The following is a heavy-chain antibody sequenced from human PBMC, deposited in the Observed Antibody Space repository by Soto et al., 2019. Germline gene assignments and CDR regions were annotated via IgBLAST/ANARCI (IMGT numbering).Heavy chain of an antibody. J-gene: IGHJ4*02. Sequence: SGGSLRLSCAASGFTFSSYAMSWVRQAPGKGLEWVSAISGSGGSTYYADSVKGRFTISRDNSKNTLYLQMNSLRAEDTAVYYCAKPDHFADDYGDYAFDYWGQGTLVTVSS. CDR2: ISGSGGST. V-gene: IGHV3-23*01. CDR1: GFTFSSYA. D-gene: IGHD4-17*01. CDR3: AKPDHFADDYGDYAFDY.